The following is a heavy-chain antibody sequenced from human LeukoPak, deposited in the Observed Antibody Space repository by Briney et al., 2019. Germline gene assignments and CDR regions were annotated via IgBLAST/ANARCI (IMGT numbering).Heavy chain of an antibody. V-gene: IGHV3-30*18. CDR1: GFTFSSYG. CDR3: AKDHYYYGSGIYFMHYFDY. D-gene: IGHD3-10*01. J-gene: IGHJ4*02. Sequence: GGSLRLSCAASGFTFSSYGMHWVRQAPGKGLEWVAVISYDGSNKYYADSVKGRFTISRENSKNTLHLQMNSLRAEDTAVYYCAKDHYYYGSGIYFMHYFDYWGQGTLVSVSS. CDR2: ISYDGSNK.